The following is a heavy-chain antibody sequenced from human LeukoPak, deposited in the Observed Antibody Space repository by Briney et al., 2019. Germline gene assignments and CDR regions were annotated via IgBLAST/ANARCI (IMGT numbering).Heavy chain of an antibody. J-gene: IGHJ4*02. CDR2: IYTGGST. D-gene: IGHD3-22*01. V-gene: IGHV4-4*07. CDR3: AREELDSSGYYFDFDY. CDR1: GGSISSYY. Sequence: SETLSLTCTVSGGSISSYYWSWIRQPAGKGLEWIGRIYTGGSTNYNPSLKSRVTMSVDTSKNQFSLKLSSVTAADTAVYYCAREELDSSGYYFDFDYWGQGTLVTVSS.